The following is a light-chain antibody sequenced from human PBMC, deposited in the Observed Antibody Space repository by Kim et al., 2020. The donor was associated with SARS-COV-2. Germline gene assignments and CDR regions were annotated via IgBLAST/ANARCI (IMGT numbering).Light chain of an antibody. Sequence: VSPGKTTSITCSGDKLGDKYASWYQQKPGQSPVLVIYQDNKRPAGIPGRFSGSNSGNTATLTISGTQAMDEADYYCQAWDSSTGIFGGGTQLTVL. CDR2: QDN. CDR3: QAWDSSTGI. J-gene: IGLJ2*01. V-gene: IGLV3-1*01. CDR1: KLGDKY.